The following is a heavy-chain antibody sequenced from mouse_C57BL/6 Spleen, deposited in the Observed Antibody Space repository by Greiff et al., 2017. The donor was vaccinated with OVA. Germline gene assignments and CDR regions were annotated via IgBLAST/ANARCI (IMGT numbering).Heavy chain of an antibody. CDR3: ARIPYYYYGSNWYFDV. CDR1: GFTFSDYY. V-gene: IGHV5-16*01. Sequence: EVMLVESEGGLVQPGSSMKLSCTASGFTFSDYYMAWVRQVPEKGLEWVANINYDGSSTYYLDSLKSRFIISRDNAKNILYLQMSSLKSEDTATYYCARIPYYYYGSNWYFDVWGTGTTVTVSS. CDR2: INYDGSST. D-gene: IGHD1-1*01. J-gene: IGHJ1*03.